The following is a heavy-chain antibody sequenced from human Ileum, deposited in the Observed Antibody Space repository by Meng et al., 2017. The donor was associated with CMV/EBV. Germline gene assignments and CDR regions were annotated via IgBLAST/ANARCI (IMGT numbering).Heavy chain of an antibody. CDR2: ISSSGGNT. CDR1: GFTFANYA. D-gene: IGHD2-8*02. CDR3: AKSGCTGDICHGGWFDP. Sequence: WGSLCLSCAASGFTFANYAMSWVRQAPGKRLEWVSAISSSGGNTYYADSVKGRFTISRDNSKNMLHVQRNSRRAEDTAIYYCAKSGCTGDICHGGWFDPWGQGTPVTVSS. J-gene: IGHJ5*02. V-gene: IGHV3-23*01.